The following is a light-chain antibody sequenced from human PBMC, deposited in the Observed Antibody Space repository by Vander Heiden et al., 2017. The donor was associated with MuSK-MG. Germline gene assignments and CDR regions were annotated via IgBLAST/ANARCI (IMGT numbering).Light chain of an antibody. V-gene: IGKV3-20*01. CDR1: QSVSSSY. Sequence: EIVLTQSPRPLSLSPGERATPSCRASQSVSSSYLAWYQQKPGQAPRLLIYGASSRATGIPDRFSGSGSGTDFTLTISRLEPEDFAVYYCQQYGSSPWTFGQETKVEIK. CDR3: QQYGSSPWT. CDR2: GAS. J-gene: IGKJ1*01.